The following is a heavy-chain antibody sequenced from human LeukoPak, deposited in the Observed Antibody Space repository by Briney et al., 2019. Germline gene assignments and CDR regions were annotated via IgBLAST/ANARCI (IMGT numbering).Heavy chain of an antibody. Sequence: ASVKVSCKASGYTFTSYDISWVRQAPGQGLEWVGRISVYNGNTNYAQKLQGRVTMTTDTSTSTAYMELRSLRSDDTAVYYCARGGYYGLGNDFRFDPWGQGTLVTVSS. CDR2: ISVYNGNT. D-gene: IGHD3-10*01. CDR3: ARGGYYGLGNDFRFDP. CDR1: GYTFTSYD. V-gene: IGHV1-18*01. J-gene: IGHJ5*02.